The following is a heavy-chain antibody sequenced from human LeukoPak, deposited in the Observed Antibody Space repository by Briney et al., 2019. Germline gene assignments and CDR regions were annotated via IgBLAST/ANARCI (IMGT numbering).Heavy chain of an antibody. D-gene: IGHD3-16*02. V-gene: IGHV3-9*01. CDR2: ISWNSGSI. CDR3: AKDTGLRLGELSQFDY. CDR1: GFTFDDYA. Sequence: RGRSLRLSCAASGFTFDDYAMHWVRQAPGKGLEWVSGISWNSGSIGYADSVKGRFTISRDNAKNSLYLQMNSLRAEDTALYYCAKDTGLRLGELSQFDYWGQGTLVTVSS. J-gene: IGHJ4*02.